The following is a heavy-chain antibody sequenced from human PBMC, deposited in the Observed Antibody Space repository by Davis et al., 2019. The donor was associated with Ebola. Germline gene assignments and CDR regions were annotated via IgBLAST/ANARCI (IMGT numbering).Heavy chain of an antibody. CDR3: VGDDGDSVEDGWFDP. Sequence: PGGPLRLSCAASGFAVGSKYMNWIRQGPGKGLEWVSVIYSVGTTYYADSVKGRFTISRDNSKNTLYLLMDSLRAEDSAVYYCVGDDGDSVEDGWFDPWGQGTLVTVSS. CDR2: IYSVGTT. D-gene: IGHD4-17*01. V-gene: IGHV3-66*02. J-gene: IGHJ5*02. CDR1: GFAVGSKY.